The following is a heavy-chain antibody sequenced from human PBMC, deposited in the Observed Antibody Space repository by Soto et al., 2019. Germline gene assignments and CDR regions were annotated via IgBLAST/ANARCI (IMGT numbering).Heavy chain of an antibody. CDR2: INAYNGNT. CDR3: ARGHLAVVPVASWFYYMDV. D-gene: IGHD2-2*01. Sequence: ASVKVSCKASGYTFTSYGISWVRQAPGQGLEWMGWINAYNGNTNYAQNLQGRVTITTDTSTSTVYMELSSLRSEDTAVYYCARGHLAVVPVASWFYYMDVWGKGTTVTVSS. CDR1: GYTFTSYG. V-gene: IGHV1-18*01. J-gene: IGHJ6*03.